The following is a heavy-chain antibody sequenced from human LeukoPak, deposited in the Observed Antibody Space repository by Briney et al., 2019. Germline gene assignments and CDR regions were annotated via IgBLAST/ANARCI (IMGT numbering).Heavy chain of an antibody. Sequence: GASVKVSCKASGYTFTGYYMHWVRQAPGQGLEWMGWINPNSGGTNYAQKFQGRVTMARDTSISTAYMELSRLRSDDTAVYYCARVRPQNGAWDYFDYWGQGTLVTVSS. CDR3: ARVRPQNGAWDYFDY. CDR2: INPNSGGT. J-gene: IGHJ4*02. D-gene: IGHD4/OR15-4a*01. V-gene: IGHV1-2*02. CDR1: GYTFTGYY.